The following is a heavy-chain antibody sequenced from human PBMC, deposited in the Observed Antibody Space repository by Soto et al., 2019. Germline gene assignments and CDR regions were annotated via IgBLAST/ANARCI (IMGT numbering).Heavy chain of an antibody. CDR1: GAALNSANYY. D-gene: IGHD2-21*01. V-gene: IGHV4-31*03. J-gene: IGHJ5*02. Sequence: SETLSRTCSVSGAALNSANYYWSCIRQVPGKGLEWIGHIYVTGAVDYNPSLRDRITISQDTSERQFSLNLRLVTAADTAVYYCARLRIATNNYKWFDPWGQGTLVTVSS. CDR2: IYVTGAV. CDR3: ARLRIATNNYKWFDP.